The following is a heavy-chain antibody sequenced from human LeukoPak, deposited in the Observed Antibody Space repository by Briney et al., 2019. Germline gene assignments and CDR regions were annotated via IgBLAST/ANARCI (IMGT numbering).Heavy chain of an antibody. CDR1: EHTFTIYG. V-gene: IGHV1-18*01. D-gene: IGHD3-22*01. CDR2: ISAYNGNT. CDR3: ARDSSGRNAFDI. Sequence: ASVTVSYTASEHTFTIYGISWVRQAPGQGLEWMGWISAYNGNTNYAQKLQGRVTMTTDTSTSTAYMELRSLRSDDTAVYYCARDSSGRNAFDIWGQGTMVTVSS. J-gene: IGHJ3*02.